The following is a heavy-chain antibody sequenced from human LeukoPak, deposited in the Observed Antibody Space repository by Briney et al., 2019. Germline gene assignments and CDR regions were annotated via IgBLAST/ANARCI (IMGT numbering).Heavy chain of an antibody. D-gene: IGHD1-26*01. J-gene: IGHJ4*01. Sequence: PGGSLRLSCEASGFTFSDSAMSWVRQASGRGLEWVSLISASGGNSYYADSVKGRFTVSRDSSKNTLHLQMNSLRAEDTAVYYCARDIELSCWGHGTLVTVSS. V-gene: IGHV3-23*01. CDR2: ISASGGNS. CDR1: GFTFSDSA. CDR3: ARDIELSC.